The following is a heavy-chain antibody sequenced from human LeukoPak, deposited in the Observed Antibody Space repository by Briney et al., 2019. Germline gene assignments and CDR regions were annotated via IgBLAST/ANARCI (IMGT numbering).Heavy chain of an antibody. Sequence: SETLSLTCAVYGGSFSGYYWSWIRQPPGKGLEWIGEINHSGSTNYNPSLKSRVTISVDTSRNKFSLRLSSATAADTAVYYCARGPPLDDWGQGTLVTVSS. CDR2: INHSGST. CDR1: GGSFSGYY. J-gene: IGHJ4*02. CDR3: ARGPPLDD. V-gene: IGHV4-34*01.